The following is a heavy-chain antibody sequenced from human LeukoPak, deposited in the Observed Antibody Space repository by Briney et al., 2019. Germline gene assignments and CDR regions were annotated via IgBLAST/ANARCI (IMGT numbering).Heavy chain of an antibody. V-gene: IGHV3-23*01. CDR2: ISGSSARA. J-gene: IGHJ6*02. CDR1: GFNFRGYA. Sequence: GGSLRLSCAASGFNFRGYAMSWVRQAPGKGLEWVSAISGSSARAHYAESVRGRFTISRDNSQNTLHLQMNSLRAEDTAIYYCAKEVVLGETNYYYYGMDVWGQGTTVTVSS. D-gene: IGHD1-26*01. CDR3: AKEVVLGETNYYYYGMDV.